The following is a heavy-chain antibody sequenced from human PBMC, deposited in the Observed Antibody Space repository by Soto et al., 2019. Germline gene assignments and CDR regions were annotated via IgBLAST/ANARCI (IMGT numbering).Heavy chain of an antibody. D-gene: IGHD6-19*01. Sequence: SETLSLTCTVSGGSISSYYWSRIRQPPGKGLEWIGYIYYSGSTNYNPSLKSRVTISVDTSKNQFSLKLSSVTAADTAVYYCARDSGIAVAGPRGYYYYYGMDVWGQGTTVTVSS. J-gene: IGHJ6*02. CDR2: IYYSGST. CDR1: GGSISSYY. CDR3: ARDSGIAVAGPRGYYYYYGMDV. V-gene: IGHV4-59*01.